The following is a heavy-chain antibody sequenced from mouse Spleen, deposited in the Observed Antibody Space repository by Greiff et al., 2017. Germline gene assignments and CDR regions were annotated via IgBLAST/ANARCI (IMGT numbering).Heavy chain of an antibody. CDR2: IDTSDSYT. V-gene: IGHV1-69*01. CDR1: GYTFTDYW. J-gene: IGHJ4*01. Sequence: QVQLQQPGAELVMPGASVKMSCKASGYTFTDYWMHWVKQRPGQGLEWIGAIDTSDSYTSYNQKFKGKATLTVDESSSTAYMQLSSLTSEDSAVYYCARGGNYAYYAMDYWGQGTSVTVSS. D-gene: IGHD2-1*01. CDR3: ARGGNYAYYAMDY.